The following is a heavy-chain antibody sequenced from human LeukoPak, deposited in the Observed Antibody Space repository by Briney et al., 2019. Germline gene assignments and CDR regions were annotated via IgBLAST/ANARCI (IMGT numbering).Heavy chain of an antibody. D-gene: IGHD6-19*01. J-gene: IGHJ3*02. V-gene: IGHV3-23*01. CDR3: AKDLPNPAVAGTNDAFDI. CDR2: ISGSGGST. CDR1: GFTFSSYA. Sequence: GGSLRLSCAASGFTFSSYAMSWVRQAPGKGLEWVSAISGSGGSTYYADSVKGRFTISRDNSKNTLYLQMNSLRAEDTAVYYCAKDLPNPAVAGTNDAFDIWGQGTTVTVSS.